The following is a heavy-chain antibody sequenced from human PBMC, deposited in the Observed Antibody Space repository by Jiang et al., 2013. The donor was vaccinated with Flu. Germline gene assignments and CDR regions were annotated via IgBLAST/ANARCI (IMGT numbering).Heavy chain of an antibody. CDR1: GGSFSGYY. Sequence: LLKPSETLSLTCAVYGGSFSGYYWSWIRQPPGKGLEWIGEINHSGSTNYNPSLKSRVTISVDTSKNQFSLKLSSVTAADTAVYYCARRITGLYYVDYWGQGTLVTVSS. J-gene: IGHJ4*02. CDR3: ARRITGLYYVDY. CDR2: INHSGST. V-gene: IGHV4-34*01. D-gene: IGHD2-8*01.